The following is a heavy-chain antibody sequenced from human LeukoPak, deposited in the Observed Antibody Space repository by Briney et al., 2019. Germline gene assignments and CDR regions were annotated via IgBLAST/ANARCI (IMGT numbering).Heavy chain of an antibody. CDR3: ARGASLVAGVSPDAFDI. V-gene: IGHV3-30-3*01. J-gene: IGHJ3*02. Sequence: GGSLRLSGAASGFTFSTSAINWIRQAPGEGLQWVAVISYDGTNKYYADSVKGRFSISRDNSKNTLYLQMSSLRPDDAAVYYCARGASLVAGVSPDAFDIWGQGTMVTVSS. CDR2: ISYDGTNK. D-gene: IGHD6-19*01. CDR1: GFTFSTSA.